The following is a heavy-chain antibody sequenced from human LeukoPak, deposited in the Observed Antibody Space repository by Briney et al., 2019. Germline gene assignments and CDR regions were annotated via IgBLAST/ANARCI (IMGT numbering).Heavy chain of an antibody. CDR1: GYSFTSYW. Sequence: GESLKISCNGSGYSFTSYWIGWVRQMPGRGLEWMGIINPGDSETTYSPSFHGQVTISADKSISTAYLQWSSLKASDTAMYYCARRGYGSGPYYFDSWGQGTLVTVSS. D-gene: IGHD3-10*01. CDR3: ARRGYGSGPYYFDS. CDR2: INPGDSET. V-gene: IGHV5-51*01. J-gene: IGHJ4*02.